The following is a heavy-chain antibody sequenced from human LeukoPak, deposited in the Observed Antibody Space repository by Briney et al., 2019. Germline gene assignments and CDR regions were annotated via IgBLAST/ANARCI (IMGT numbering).Heavy chain of an antibody. CDR3: AKDRCSSTSCARPGAFDI. CDR1: GFTFSSYS. J-gene: IGHJ3*02. V-gene: IGHV3-21*01. D-gene: IGHD2-2*01. CDR2: ISSSSSYI. Sequence: GGSLRLSCAASGFTFSSYSMNWVRQAPGKGLEWVSSISSSSSYIYYADSVKGRFTISGDNAKNSLYLQMNSLRAEDTAVYYCAKDRCSSTSCARPGAFDIWGQGTMVTVSS.